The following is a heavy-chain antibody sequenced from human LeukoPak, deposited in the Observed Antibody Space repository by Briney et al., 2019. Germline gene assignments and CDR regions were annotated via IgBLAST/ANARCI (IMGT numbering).Heavy chain of an antibody. CDR3: ARAGDYTVAVCYPCPV. Sequence: ASVKVSCKASGYTFTGYYIHWVRQAPGQGLEWMGWINFNTGGTKYAQTFQGTVTMTRATSISTAYMELSRLTSDETAVYYSARAGDYTVAVCYPCPVWGKGTAVTVSS. D-gene: IGHD2-8*02. J-gene: IGHJ6*04. CDR1: GYTFTGYY. CDR2: INFNTGGT. V-gene: IGHV1-2*02.